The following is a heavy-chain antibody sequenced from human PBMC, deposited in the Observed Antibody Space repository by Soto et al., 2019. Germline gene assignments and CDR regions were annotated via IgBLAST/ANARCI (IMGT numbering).Heavy chain of an antibody. V-gene: IGHV4-59*08. D-gene: IGHD2-8*01. CDR1: GGSISTYY. CDR2: IYYGGSA. CDR3: SRGGHCTDGVCSALDY. J-gene: IGHJ4*02. Sequence: QVQLQQSGPGLVKPSETLSLTCTVSGGSISTYYWSWIRQPPGKGLEWIGYIYYGGSANYNPSLESRVTISLDRSKKPFSLRLKSVTAADTAVYYCSRGGHCTDGVCSALDYWGQGTLVTVSS.